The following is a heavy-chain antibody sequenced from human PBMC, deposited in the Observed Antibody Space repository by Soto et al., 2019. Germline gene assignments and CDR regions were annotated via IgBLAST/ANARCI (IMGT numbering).Heavy chain of an antibody. V-gene: IGHV3-30*18. Sequence: AGSLRLSCAASGFTFSSYGMHWVRQAPGKGLEWVAVISYDGSNKYYADSVKGRFTISRDNSKNTLYLQMNSLRAEDTAVYYCAKDPGFGVAHTLYYFDYWGQGTLVTVSS. CDR3: AKDPGFGVAHTLYYFDY. CDR1: GFTFSSYG. J-gene: IGHJ4*02. D-gene: IGHD3-3*01. CDR2: ISYDGSNK.